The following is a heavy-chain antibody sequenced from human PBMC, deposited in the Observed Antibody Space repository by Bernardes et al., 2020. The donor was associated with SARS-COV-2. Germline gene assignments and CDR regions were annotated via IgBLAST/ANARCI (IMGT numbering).Heavy chain of an antibody. J-gene: IGHJ6*02. Sequence: ASVKVSCKASEYTFTDYFIHWVRQAPGQGLEWMGWINPNSGGSKSAQKFQGRVTMTRDTSLSTAYMELSSLRSDDTAVYYCATRFLGGYYYGMDVWGQGTTVTVSS. CDR3: ATRFLGGYYYGMDV. D-gene: IGHD3-3*01. CDR1: EYTFTDYF. CDR2: INPNSGGS. V-gene: IGHV1-2*02.